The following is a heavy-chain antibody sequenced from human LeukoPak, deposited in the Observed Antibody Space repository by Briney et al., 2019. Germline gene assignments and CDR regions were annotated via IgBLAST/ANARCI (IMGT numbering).Heavy chain of an antibody. Sequence: SETLSLTCAVYGGSFSGYYWSWIRQPPGKGLEWIGEINHSGSTNYNPSLKSRVTISVDTSKNQFSLKLSSVTAADTAVYYCAATNDSSGYYLGGFDYWGQGTLVTVSS. CDR1: GGSFSGYY. J-gene: IGHJ4*02. CDR2: INHSGST. V-gene: IGHV4-34*01. CDR3: AATNDSSGYYLGGFDY. D-gene: IGHD3-22*01.